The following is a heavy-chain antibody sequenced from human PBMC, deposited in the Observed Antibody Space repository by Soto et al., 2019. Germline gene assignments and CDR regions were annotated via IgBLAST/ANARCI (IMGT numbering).Heavy chain of an antibody. D-gene: IGHD3-10*02. CDR2: VFYTGFT. J-gene: IGHJ6*02. V-gene: IGHV4-39*01. CDR3: ARGFSMSDTSDKDRFYFYYGLNV. Sequence: TSETLSLTCAVSGGSISGSYYYWAWLRQSPGKGPEWIGSVFYTGFTSYNPSLESRVSVSVDTSKSQFSLKLSAVTAADTALCFCARGFSMSDTSDKDRFYFYYGLNVWGQGTTVTVSS. CDR1: GGSISGSYYY.